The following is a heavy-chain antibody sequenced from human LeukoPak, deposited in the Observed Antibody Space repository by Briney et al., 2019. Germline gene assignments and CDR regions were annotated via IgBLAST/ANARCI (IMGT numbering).Heavy chain of an antibody. J-gene: IGHJ4*02. CDR2: ISGSGGSI. V-gene: IGHV3-23*01. Sequence: GGSLRLSCTASGFTFSDYAMSWVRRAPGKGLERVSGISGSGGSIRYADSVKGRFIITRDNSKNTLYLQMNSLRAEDTAVYYCAKGGDGYNYYFDYWGQETLVTVSS. CDR3: AKGGDGYNYYFDY. D-gene: IGHD5-24*01. CDR1: GFTFSDYA.